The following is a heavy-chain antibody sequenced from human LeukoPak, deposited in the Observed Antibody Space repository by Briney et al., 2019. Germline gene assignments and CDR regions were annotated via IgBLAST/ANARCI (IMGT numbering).Heavy chain of an antibody. D-gene: IGHD3-10*01. V-gene: IGHV3-33*06. Sequence: SGGSLRLSCAASGFTFSSYGMNWVRQAPGKGLEWVAVIWYDGSNKYYADSVKGRFTISRDNSKNTLYLQMNSLRAEDTAVYYCTKNSRVNYYFDYWGQGTLVTVSS. CDR1: GFTFSSYG. CDR2: IWYDGSNK. J-gene: IGHJ4*02. CDR3: TKNSRVNYYFDY.